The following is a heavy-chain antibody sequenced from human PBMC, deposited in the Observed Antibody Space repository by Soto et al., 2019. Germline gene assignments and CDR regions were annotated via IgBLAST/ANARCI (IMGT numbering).Heavy chain of an antibody. J-gene: IGHJ4*02. CDR3: ARVYGDYLDY. Sequence: PSDTLSITCTVAGGSIMSYYWSWIRQPPGKGLEWIGYIYYSGSTNYNPSLKSRVTISVDMSKNQFSLKLSSVTAADTAVYYCARVYGDYLDYWGQGTLVTVS. CDR2: IYYSGST. V-gene: IGHV4-59*01. D-gene: IGHD4-17*01. CDR1: GGSIMSYY.